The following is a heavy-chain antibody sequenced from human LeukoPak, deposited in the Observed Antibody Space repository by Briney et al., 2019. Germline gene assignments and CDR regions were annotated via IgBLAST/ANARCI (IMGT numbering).Heavy chain of an antibody. CDR3: ARDLYSYGSEYFDY. CDR1: GGSISSYY. V-gene: IGHV4-4*07. Sequence: SETLSLTCTVSGGSISSYYWSWIQQPAGKGLEWIGRIYTSGSTNYNPSLKSRVTMSVDTSKNQFSLKLSSVTAADTAVYYCARDLYSYGSEYFDYWGQGTLVTVSS. J-gene: IGHJ4*02. D-gene: IGHD5-18*01. CDR2: IYTSGST.